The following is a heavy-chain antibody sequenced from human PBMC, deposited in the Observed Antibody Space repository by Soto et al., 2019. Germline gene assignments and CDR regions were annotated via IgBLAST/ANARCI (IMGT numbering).Heavy chain of an antibody. CDR2: IYPGDSDT. CDR3: ARASGSDGMDV. Sequence: GESLKISCNGSGYSFTNYWIVGVRQMPGKGLEWMGSIYPGDSDTRYRPSFQGQVTISADESITTAYLQWTSLKASDTAMYYCARASGSDGMDVWGQGTTVTISS. J-gene: IGHJ6*02. V-gene: IGHV5-51*01. CDR1: GYSFTNYW.